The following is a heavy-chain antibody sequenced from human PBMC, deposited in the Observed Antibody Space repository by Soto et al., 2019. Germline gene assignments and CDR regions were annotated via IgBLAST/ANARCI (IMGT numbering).Heavy chain of an antibody. D-gene: IGHD2-21*01. CDR3: ARVSPSICGGGNCYRLDSYFDS. CDR2: IIPLFGTP. J-gene: IGHJ4*03. CDR1: GVTFSTSG. Sequence: QVQLVQSGAEVKKPGSSLKVSCKTSGVTFSTSGISCVRQGPGQGLEWMGGIIPLFGTPKYARKFQGRVSIAADDSATTTYLELSGRSSDDTAIYSCARVSPSICGGGNCYRLDSYFDSWGQGSQVVVSS. V-gene: IGHV1-69*01.